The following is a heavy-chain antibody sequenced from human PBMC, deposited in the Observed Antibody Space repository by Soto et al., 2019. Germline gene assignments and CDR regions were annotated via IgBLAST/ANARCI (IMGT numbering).Heavy chain of an antibody. V-gene: IGHV1-2*02. CDR2: INPNSGGT. D-gene: IGHD3-10*01. CDR1: GDTFTGYY. CDR3: ARDLGLLWFGELLHWFDP. J-gene: IGHJ5*02. Sequence: AAVKVSCKASGDTFTGYYMHWVRQAPGQGLEWMGWINPNSGGTNYAQKFQGRVTMTRDTSISTAYMELSRLRSDDTAVYYCARDLGLLWFGELLHWFDPWGQGTLVTVSS.